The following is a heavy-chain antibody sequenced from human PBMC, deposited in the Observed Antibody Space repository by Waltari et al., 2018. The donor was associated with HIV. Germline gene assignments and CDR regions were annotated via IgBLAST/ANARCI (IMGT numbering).Heavy chain of an antibody. V-gene: IGHV3-74*01. D-gene: IGHD1-26*01. CDR3: AKGGANPIDF. CDR2: INSDGSTT. CDR1: GFTLSSYW. Sequence: EVRLVESGGGLVQPGGSLGLSCAASGFTLSSYWMHWVRQAPGKGLVWVSRINSDGSTTSYADSVKGRFTISRDNAKNTLYLQMNSLRAEDTAVYYCAKGGANPIDFWGQGTLVTVSS. J-gene: IGHJ4*02.